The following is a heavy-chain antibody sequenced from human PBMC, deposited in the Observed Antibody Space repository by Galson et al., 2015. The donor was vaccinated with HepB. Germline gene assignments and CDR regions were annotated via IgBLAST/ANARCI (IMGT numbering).Heavy chain of an antibody. CDR3: AKDRPIDY. Sequence: SLRLSCAASGFTFSRYGMHWVRQAPGKGLEWVALISSDGTNKYYVDSVKGRFTIPRDNSKNTLYLQMNSLRAEDTAVYYCAKDRPIDYWGQGTLVTVSS. D-gene: IGHD6-6*01. CDR2: ISSDGTNK. CDR1: GFTFSRYG. V-gene: IGHV3-30*18. J-gene: IGHJ4*02.